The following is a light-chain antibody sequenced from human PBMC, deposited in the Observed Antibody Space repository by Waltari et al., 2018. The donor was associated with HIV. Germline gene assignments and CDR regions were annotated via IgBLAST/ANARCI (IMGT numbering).Light chain of an antibody. Sequence: LQIAQSPSSVTASVGDSVTITCLASQGVSNWLAWYKQKPAKAPKLLFYGATSGQRGAPARFSGRGAGTDFTHSIRSLQPEDSAAYDCQQGKSFPRKFGGGTKVDIK. CDR2: GAT. CDR3: QQGKSFPRK. V-gene: IGKV1-12*01. CDR1: QGVSNW. J-gene: IGKJ4*02.